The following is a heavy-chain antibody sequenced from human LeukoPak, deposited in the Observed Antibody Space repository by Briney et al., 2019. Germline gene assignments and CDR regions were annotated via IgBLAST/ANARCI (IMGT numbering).Heavy chain of an antibody. Sequence: PGGSLRLSCAASGFTFGDYAMHWVRQTPGRGLEWVSSISWNSGNIVYADSVKGRFTISRDNAKNSLHLQMNSLRPEDTALYYCAKPGCSFTNCYINYWGQGTLVTVSS. D-gene: IGHD2-2*01. CDR2: ISWNSGNI. CDR1: GFTFGDYA. V-gene: IGHV3-9*01. J-gene: IGHJ4*02. CDR3: AKPGCSFTNCYINY.